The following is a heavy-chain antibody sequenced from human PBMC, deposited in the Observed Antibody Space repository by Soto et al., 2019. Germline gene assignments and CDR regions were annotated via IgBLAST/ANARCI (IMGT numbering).Heavy chain of an antibody. V-gene: IGHV4-34*01. CDR2: INHSGST. CDR3: ARSDSSGYSGYYYYYGMDV. D-gene: IGHD3-22*01. J-gene: IGHJ6*02. Sequence: SETLSLTCAVYGGSFSGYYWSWIRQPPGKGLEWIGEINHSGSTNYNPSLKSRVTISVDTSKNQFSLKLSSVTAADTAVYYCARSDSSGYSGYYYYYGMDVWGQGTTVTVSS. CDR1: GGSFSGYY.